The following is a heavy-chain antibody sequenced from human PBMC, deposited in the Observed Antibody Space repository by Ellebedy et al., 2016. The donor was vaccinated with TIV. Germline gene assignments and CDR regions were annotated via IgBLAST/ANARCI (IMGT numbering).Heavy chain of an antibody. V-gene: IGHV4-34*01. CDR2: INHSGST. CDR1: GGSFSGYY. D-gene: IGHD3-10*01. J-gene: IGHJ4*02. CDR3: ARGGSRITMVRGEIDY. Sequence: GSLRLSXAVYGGSFSGYYWSWIRQPPGKGLEWIGEINHSGSTNYNPSLKSRVTISVDTSKNQFSLKLSSVTAADTAVYYCARGGSRITMVRGEIDYWGQGTLVTVSS.